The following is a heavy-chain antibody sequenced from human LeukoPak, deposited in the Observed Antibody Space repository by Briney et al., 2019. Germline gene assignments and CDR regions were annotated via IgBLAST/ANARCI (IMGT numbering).Heavy chain of an antibody. Sequence: GGSLRLSCEVSGFDFSTYSMNWVRQAPGKGLEWVAVISYDGSNKYYADSVKGRFTISRDNSKNTLYLQMNSLRAEDTAVYYCAGPSVYYDSSGHSPTDYWGQGTLVTVSS. CDR1: GFDFSTYS. CDR3: AGPSVYYDSSGHSPTDY. D-gene: IGHD3-22*01. CDR2: ISYDGSNK. V-gene: IGHV3-30-3*01. J-gene: IGHJ4*02.